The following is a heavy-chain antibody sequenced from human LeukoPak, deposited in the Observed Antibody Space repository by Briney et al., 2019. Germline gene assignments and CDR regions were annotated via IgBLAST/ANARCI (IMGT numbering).Heavy chain of an antibody. J-gene: IGHJ4*02. V-gene: IGHV4-59*01. CDR3: ASDASWIQLPEY. Sequence: SETLSLTVTGYSGSIITCYWSWIRHPPGKGLEGIVYIYYSVSTNYNPSLKSRVTISGDTSKNQFSLKLSSVNAADTAVYYCASDASWIQLPEYWGQGTLVTVYS. D-gene: IGHD5-18*01. CDR1: SGSIITCY. CDR2: IYYSVST.